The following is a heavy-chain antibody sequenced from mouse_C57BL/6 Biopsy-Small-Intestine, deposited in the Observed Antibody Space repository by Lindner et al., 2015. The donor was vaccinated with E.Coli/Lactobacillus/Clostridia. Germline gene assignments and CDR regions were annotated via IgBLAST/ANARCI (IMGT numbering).Heavy chain of an antibody. D-gene: IGHD2-3*01. V-gene: IGHV1-4*01. J-gene: IGHJ3*01. Sequence: SVKVSCKASGYTFTNHDINWVRQAAGQGLEWLGWMNINSGQTGYAQNFKGRVSLTRDLSTNTADMELTSLTSDDTAVYYCARGLRWPDYWGQGSLVTVS. CDR1: GYTFTNHD. CDR2: MNINSGQT. CDR3: ARGLRWPDY.